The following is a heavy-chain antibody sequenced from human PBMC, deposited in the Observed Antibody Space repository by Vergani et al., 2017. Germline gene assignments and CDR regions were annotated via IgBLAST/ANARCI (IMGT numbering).Heavy chain of an antibody. D-gene: IGHD6-13*01. CDR3: ARAVEEFSRQCEPRVLDY. CDR2: IYYSGST. J-gene: IGHJ4*02. CDR1: GGSISSYY. Sequence: QVQLQESGPGLVKPSETLSLTCTVSGGSISSYYWSWMRQPPGRGLEWMGYIYYSGSTNYNPPLKSRVTISVDTSKNQFSLKLSSVTAAYMAVDYCARAVEEFSRQCEPRVLDYWGQGTLVTVSS. V-gene: IGHV4-59*01.